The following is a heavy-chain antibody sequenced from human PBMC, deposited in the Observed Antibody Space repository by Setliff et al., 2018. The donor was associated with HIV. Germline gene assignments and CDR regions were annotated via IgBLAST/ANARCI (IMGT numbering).Heavy chain of an antibody. CDR3: ARSRHCGSDCYFDL. V-gene: IGHV4-61*02. CDR1: GGSFSSVSYY. Sequence: SSETLSLTCTVSGGSFSSVSYYWNWIRQPAGKGLEWIGRIYFSGSTNYNPSLKSRVTISVDTSKNQFYLNLRSVTATDTAIYSCARSRHCGSDCYFDLSGQGTLVTVSS. CDR2: IYFSGST. D-gene: IGHD2-21*02. J-gene: IGHJ4*02.